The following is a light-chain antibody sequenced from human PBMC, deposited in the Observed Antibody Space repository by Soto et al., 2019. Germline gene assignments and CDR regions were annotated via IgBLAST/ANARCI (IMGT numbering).Light chain of an antibody. CDR3: SSYTSSRTYV. CDR2: NVY. CDR1: SSDVGAYNF. V-gene: IGLV2-14*03. Sequence: QSALTQPASVSGSPGQAITISCTGTSSDVGAYNFVSWHQQHPGKAPKLIIYNVYDRPSGISYRFSGSKSGNTASLTISGLQGEDEADYYCSSYTSSRTYVFGNGTKVTVL. J-gene: IGLJ1*01.